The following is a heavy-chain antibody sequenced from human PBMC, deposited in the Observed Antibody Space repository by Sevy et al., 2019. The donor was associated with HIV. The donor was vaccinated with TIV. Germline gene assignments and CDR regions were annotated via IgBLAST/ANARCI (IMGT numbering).Heavy chain of an antibody. CDR1: GFTYS. Sequence: GGSLRLSCVASGFTYSMNWVRQAPGKGLEWVSFISDSSATINYADSVKGRFTISRDNAKNSLYRQMNTLRAEDTAVYYCARQRAGYEGLYYFDSWGQGTLVTVSS. CDR3: ARQRAGYEGLYYFDS. J-gene: IGHJ4*02. CDR2: ISDSSATI. D-gene: IGHD5-12*01. V-gene: IGHV3-48*01.